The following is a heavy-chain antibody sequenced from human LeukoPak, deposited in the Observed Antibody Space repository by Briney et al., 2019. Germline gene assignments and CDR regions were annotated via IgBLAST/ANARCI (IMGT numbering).Heavy chain of an antibody. Sequence: PSETLSLTCTVSGGSISSGSYYWSWIRQPAGKGLEWIGRIYTSGSTNYNPSLKSRVTISVDTSKNQFSLKLSSVTAADTAVYYCARGLPTFTRIAAAGTLDYWGQGTLVTVSS. J-gene: IGHJ4*02. CDR2: IYTSGST. CDR1: GGSISSGSYY. D-gene: IGHD6-13*01. V-gene: IGHV4-61*02. CDR3: ARGLPTFTRIAAAGTLDY.